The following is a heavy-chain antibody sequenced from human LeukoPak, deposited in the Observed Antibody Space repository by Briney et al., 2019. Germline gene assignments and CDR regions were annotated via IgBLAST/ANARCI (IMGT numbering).Heavy chain of an antibody. CDR2: ISYDGSNK. J-gene: IGHJ4*02. D-gene: IGHD1-1*01. Sequence: GGSLRLSCAASGFTFSSYGMHWVRQAPGKGLEWVAVISYDGSNKYYADSVKGRFTISRDNSKNTLYLQMNSLRAEDTAVYYCAKTGTTWGEGNFDYWGQGTLVTVPS. CDR1: GFTFSSYG. CDR3: AKTGTTWGEGNFDY. V-gene: IGHV3-30*18.